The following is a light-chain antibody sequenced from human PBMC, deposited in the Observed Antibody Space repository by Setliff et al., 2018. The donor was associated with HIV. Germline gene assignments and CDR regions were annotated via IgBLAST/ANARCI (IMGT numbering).Light chain of an antibody. CDR2: YKSGSDK. J-gene: IGLJ3*02. Sequence: QPVLTQPASLSASPGASASLTCTLRSGINVGTYRIYWYQQKPGSPPQYLLRYKSGSDKQQGSGVPSRFSGSKDASANAGILLISGLQSEDEADYYCTIWHSNARVFGGGTKVTVL. V-gene: IGLV5-45*01. CDR1: SGINVGTYR. CDR3: TIWHSNARV.